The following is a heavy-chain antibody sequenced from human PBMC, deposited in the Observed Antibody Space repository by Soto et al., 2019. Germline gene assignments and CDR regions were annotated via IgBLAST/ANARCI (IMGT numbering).Heavy chain of an antibody. Sequence: SETLSLTCTVSGGSTSSDNYWGWIRQPPGKGLEWIGHIYYSGNTDYNPSLKSRLAISIDTSKNQFSLKLSSVTAADTAVYFCAREGGESSDGLYYFDSWGQGSLVTVSS. CDR2: IYYSGNT. V-gene: IGHV4-30-4*01. CDR3: AREGGESSDGLYYFDS. D-gene: IGHD3-16*01. CDR1: GGSTSSDNY. J-gene: IGHJ4*02.